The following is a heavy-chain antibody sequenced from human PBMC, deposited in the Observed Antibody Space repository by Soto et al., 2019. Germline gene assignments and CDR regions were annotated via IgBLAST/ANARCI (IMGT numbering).Heavy chain of an antibody. V-gene: IGHV3-23*01. J-gene: IGHJ3*02. D-gene: IGHD3-22*01. CDR1: GFTFGTYP. Sequence: EVQILESGGGLVQPGGSLRLSCAASGFTFGTYPSYWFCRAPGRGLPWASGISDGGTGTSNEDSVKGRFTISRANSKNTVYLQMKSLRAEDTAVYYCAKDHTVVIRDAFDIWGQGTMVNVSS. CDR2: ISDGGTGT. CDR3: AKDHTVVIRDAFDI.